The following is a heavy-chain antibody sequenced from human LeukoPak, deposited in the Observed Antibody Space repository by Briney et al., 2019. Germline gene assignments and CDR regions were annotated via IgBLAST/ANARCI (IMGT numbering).Heavy chain of an antibody. CDR1: GDSVYGNSSS. V-gene: IGHV6-1*01. Sequence: SQTLSLTCAISGDSVYGNSSSWSWIRQSPSRGLEWLGRTYYRSKWYNDCAVSVKSRITINPDTSKNQFSLQLNSVTPEDTAVYYCASAVTWELRYWGQGTLVTVSS. CDR3: ASAVTWELRY. CDR2: TYYRSKWYN. J-gene: IGHJ4*02. D-gene: IGHD1-26*01.